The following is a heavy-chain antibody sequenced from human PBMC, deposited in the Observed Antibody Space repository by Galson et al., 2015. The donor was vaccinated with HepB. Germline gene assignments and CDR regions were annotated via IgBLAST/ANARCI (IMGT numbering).Heavy chain of an antibody. V-gene: IGHV3-7*04. CDR3: ARAVANAFDI. CDR2: INQDGSEK. CDR1: GLSFSSYW. J-gene: IGHJ3*02. D-gene: IGHD6-19*01. Sequence: SLRLSCAASGLSFSSYWMNWVRQAPGKGLEWVANINQDGSEKYYVDSVKGRFTISRDNAKNSLYLQMNSLRAEDTAVYYCARAVANAFDIWGQGTMVTVSS.